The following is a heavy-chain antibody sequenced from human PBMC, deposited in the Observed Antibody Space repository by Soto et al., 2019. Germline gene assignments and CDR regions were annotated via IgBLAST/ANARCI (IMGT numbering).Heavy chain of an antibody. Sequence: QVQLQESGPGLVKPSETLSLTCTVSGGSISSYYWSWIRQHPGKGLEWIGYIYYSGSTNYNPSHKSRVTISVDTSKTQFSLKLSSGAAADTAVYYCARRYGPGWDYWGHGTLVTVSS. CDR3: ARRYGPGWDY. CDR2: IYYSGST. CDR1: GGSISSYY. J-gene: IGHJ4*01. V-gene: IGHV4-59*08. D-gene: IGHD4-17*01.